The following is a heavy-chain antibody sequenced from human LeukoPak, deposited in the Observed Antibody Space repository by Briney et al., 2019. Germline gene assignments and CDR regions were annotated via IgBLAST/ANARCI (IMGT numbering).Heavy chain of an antibody. J-gene: IGHJ6*03. CDR2: ISSSSSYI. V-gene: IGHV3-21*01. CDR3: ARWAMGPEHMDV. CDR1: GFTFSSYA. D-gene: IGHD5-18*01. Sequence: SGGSLRLSCAASGFTFSSYAMNWVRQAPGKGLEWVSSISSSSSYIYYADSVKGRFTISRDNAKNSLYLQMNSLRAEDTAVYYCARWAMGPEHMDVWGKGTTVTVSS.